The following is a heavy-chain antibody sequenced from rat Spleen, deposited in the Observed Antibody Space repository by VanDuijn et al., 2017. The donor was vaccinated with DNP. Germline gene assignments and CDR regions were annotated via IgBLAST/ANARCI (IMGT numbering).Heavy chain of an antibody. CDR2: IWNTGGT. V-gene: IGHV2-41*01. D-gene: IGHD1-11*01. Sequence: QVQLKESGPGLGQPSQTLSLTCIVTGFSLTSDHVPGFRQPPGKGLEWMGVIWNTGGTRYNSVFQSRLSIGKDTSKSQVFLKMNSLQAEDTATYYCARETIFSYAMDAWGQGTSVTVSS. CDR1: GFSLTSDH. J-gene: IGHJ4*01. CDR3: ARETIFSYAMDA.